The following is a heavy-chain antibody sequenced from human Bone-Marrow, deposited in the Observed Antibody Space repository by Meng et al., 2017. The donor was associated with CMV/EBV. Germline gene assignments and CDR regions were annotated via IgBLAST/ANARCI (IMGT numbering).Heavy chain of an antibody. CDR1: GGTFSSYA. J-gene: IGHJ6*01. Sequence: SVKVSCKASGGTFSSYAISWVRQAPGQGLEWMGGIIPIFGTANYAQKFQGRVTITTDESTSTAYMELSSLRSEDTAVYYCARGSDPYYSINYYYGMDVWGQGTTVTVYS. CDR3: ARGSDPYYSINYYYGMDV. D-gene: IGHD3-10*01. CDR2: IIPIFGTA. V-gene: IGHV1-69*05.